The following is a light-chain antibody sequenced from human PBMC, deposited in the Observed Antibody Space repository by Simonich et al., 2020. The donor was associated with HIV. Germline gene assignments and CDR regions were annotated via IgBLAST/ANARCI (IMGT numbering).Light chain of an antibody. CDR3: QQYNNWPYT. J-gene: IGKJ2*01. CDR1: QSVSSK. Sequence: EVVMTQFPATLSVSPGERATLSCRASQSVSSKLAWYQQKPGQAPRLLIYGALTRATGIPARFSGSGSGTEFTLTISSMQSEHFAVYYCQQYNNWPYTFGQGTKLEIK. V-gene: IGKV3-15*01. CDR2: GAL.